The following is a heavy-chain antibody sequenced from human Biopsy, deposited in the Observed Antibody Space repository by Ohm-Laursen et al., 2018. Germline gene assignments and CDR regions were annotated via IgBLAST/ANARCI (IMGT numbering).Heavy chain of an antibody. CDR2: IFYRGST. J-gene: IGHJ5*02. Sequence: SQTLSLTCTVSGGSISINNYYWGWIRQPPGKGLEWIGSIFYRGSTHYKPSLKSRVNISVDTSKNQFSLKLNSVTAADTAVYYCARDYDTSGYYYVSWGQGTLVTVSS. CDR3: ARDYDTSGYYYVS. D-gene: IGHD3-22*01. CDR1: GGSISINNYY. V-gene: IGHV4-39*01.